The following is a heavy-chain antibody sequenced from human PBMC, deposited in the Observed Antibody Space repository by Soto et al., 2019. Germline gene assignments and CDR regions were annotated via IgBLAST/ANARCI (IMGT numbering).Heavy chain of an antibody. V-gene: IGHV3-33*01. CDR1: GFTFSSYG. CDR3: ARDPPNGDHPFSYYFDY. D-gene: IGHD4-17*01. Sequence: VQLVESGGGVVQPGRSLRLSCAASGFTFSSYGMHWVRQAPGKGLEWVAVIWYDGSNKYYADSVKGRFTISRDNSKNTLYLQMNSLRAEDTAVYYCARDPPNGDHPFSYYFDYWGQGTLVTVSS. J-gene: IGHJ4*02. CDR2: IWYDGSNK.